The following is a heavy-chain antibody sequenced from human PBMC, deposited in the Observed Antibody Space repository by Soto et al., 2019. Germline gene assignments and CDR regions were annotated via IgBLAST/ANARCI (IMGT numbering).Heavy chain of an antibody. J-gene: IGHJ4*02. CDR1: GGTFSSYA. V-gene: IGHV1-69*01. CDR3: ASGINDYGANIDY. D-gene: IGHD4-17*01. Sequence: QVQLVQSGAAVKKPGSSVKVSCKVSGGTFSSYAISWVRQAPGQGLEWMGVIIPLFGAAKYAQKFQGRVTITADGPASTVYTEQSSLRSDDTAVYYCASGINDYGANIDYWGQGTLVTVSS. CDR2: IIPLFGAA.